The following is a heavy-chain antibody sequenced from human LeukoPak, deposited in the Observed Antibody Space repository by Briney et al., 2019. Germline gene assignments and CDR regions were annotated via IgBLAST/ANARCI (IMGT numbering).Heavy chain of an antibody. CDR2: INEDGSKK. CDR3: VQGGHFDF. D-gene: IGHD3-16*01. Sequence: GGSLRLSCAASGFPFSTFWMTWGRQTPGKGPKWVANINEDGSKKYYVDSVKGRFTISRDNGKNSLYLEMNSLRADDTALYFCVQGGHFDFWGQGAPVTVSS. V-gene: IGHV3-7*01. J-gene: IGHJ4*02. CDR1: GFPFSTFW.